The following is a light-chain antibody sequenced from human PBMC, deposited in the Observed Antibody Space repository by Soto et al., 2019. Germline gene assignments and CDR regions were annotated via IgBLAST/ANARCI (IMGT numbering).Light chain of an antibody. CDR2: GAS. Sequence: EIVMTQSPATLSVSPGERATLSCRASESVSDNFAWYQQKPGQAPRLLIYGASTRATGIPARFSGSGSGTEFTLTISGLQSEDFAVYYCQQYNNWPLTFGQGTRLEIK. CDR3: QQYNNWPLT. CDR1: ESVSDN. V-gene: IGKV3-15*01. J-gene: IGKJ5*01.